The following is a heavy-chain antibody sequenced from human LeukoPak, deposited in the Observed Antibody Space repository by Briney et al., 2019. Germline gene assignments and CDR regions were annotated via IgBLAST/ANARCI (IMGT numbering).Heavy chain of an antibody. CDR3: ARIRGYSLAVFDY. D-gene: IGHD5-18*01. J-gene: IGHJ4*02. Sequence: SETLSLTCAVSGDSISSYYWTWIRQPPGQGLEWIGYISYIGSTNYNPSLKSRVTISVDRSKNQFSLKLTSVTDADTAVYYCARIRGYSLAVFDYWGQGTLVTVSS. CDR2: ISYIGST. CDR1: GDSISSYY. V-gene: IGHV4-59*01.